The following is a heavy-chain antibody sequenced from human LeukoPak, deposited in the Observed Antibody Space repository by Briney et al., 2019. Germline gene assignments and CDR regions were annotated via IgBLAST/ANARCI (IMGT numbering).Heavy chain of an antibody. V-gene: IGHV1-2*02. D-gene: IGHD3-3*01. CDR3: GRTKYDSDAFDI. J-gene: IGHJ3*02. CDR1: GYTFTGYY. CDR2: INPNSGGT. Sequence: ASVKVSCKTSGYTFTGYYMHWVRQAPGQGLEWMGWINPNSGGTNYAQKFQGRVTMTRDTSISTAYMELSRLRSDDTAVYYCGRTKYDSDAFDIWGQGTMVTVSS.